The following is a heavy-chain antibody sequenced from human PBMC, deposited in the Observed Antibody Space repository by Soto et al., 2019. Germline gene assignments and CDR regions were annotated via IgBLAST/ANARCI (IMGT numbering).Heavy chain of an antibody. CDR2: ISGGGANT. CDR3: ANDGSNTWCFNRYDP. D-gene: IGHD2-8*02. V-gene: IGHV3-23*01. J-gene: IGHJ5*02. CDR1: GFTFSSYA. Sequence: VQLLESGGGLVQPGGSLRLSCAASGFTFSSYAMSWVRQAPGKGLEWVSGISGGGANTYYTDSVKGRFSISRDNSKNTLYLQMNSLRAEDTALYVSANDGSNTWCFNRYDPWGQGTLVTVSS.